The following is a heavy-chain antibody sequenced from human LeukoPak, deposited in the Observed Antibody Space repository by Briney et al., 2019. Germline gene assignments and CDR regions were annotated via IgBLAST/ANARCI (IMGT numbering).Heavy chain of an antibody. D-gene: IGHD1-20*01. J-gene: IGHJ6*02. V-gene: IGHV4-59*08. CDR1: GGSISSYY. CDR2: IYYSGST. Sequence: SETLSLTCTVSGGSISSYYWSWIRQPPGKGLEWIGYIYYSGSTNYNPSLKSRVTISVDTSKNQFSLELSSVTAADTAVYYCARHSRITGTTSYYYYGMDVWGQGTTVTVSS. CDR3: ARHSRITGTTSYYYYGMDV.